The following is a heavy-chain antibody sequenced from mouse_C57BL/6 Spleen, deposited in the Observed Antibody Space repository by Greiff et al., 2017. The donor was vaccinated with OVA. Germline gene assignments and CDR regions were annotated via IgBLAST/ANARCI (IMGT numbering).Heavy chain of an antibody. CDR3: TKSDGLYWYFDV. CDR1: GYTFTSYW. Sequence: EVKVVESGTVLARPGASVKMSCKTSGYTFTSYWMHWVKQRPGQGLEWIGAIYPGNSDTSYNQKFKGKAKLTAVTSASTAYMELSSLTNEDSAVYYCTKSDGLYWYFDVWGTGTTVTVSS. V-gene: IGHV1-5*01. J-gene: IGHJ1*03. D-gene: IGHD2-3*01. CDR2: IYPGNSDT.